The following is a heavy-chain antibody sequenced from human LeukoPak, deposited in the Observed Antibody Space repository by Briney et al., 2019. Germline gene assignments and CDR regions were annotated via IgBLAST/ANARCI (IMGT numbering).Heavy chain of an antibody. Sequence: GGSLRLSCAASGFTLDDYGMSWVRHAPGKGLEWVSGINWNGGSTGYADSVKGRFTISRDNAKNSLYLQMNSLRAEDTALYYCAREMYSSGWLNAFDIWGQGTMVTVSS. CDR2: INWNGGST. V-gene: IGHV3-20*04. J-gene: IGHJ3*02. CDR1: GFTLDDYG. D-gene: IGHD6-19*01. CDR3: AREMYSSGWLNAFDI.